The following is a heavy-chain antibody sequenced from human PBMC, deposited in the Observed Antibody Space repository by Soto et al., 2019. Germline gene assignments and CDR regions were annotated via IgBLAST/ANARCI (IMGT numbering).Heavy chain of an antibody. CDR1: GFTFSSYS. CDR3: ARGAVVVRQGYY. Sequence: EVQLVESGGGLVKPGGSLRLSCAASGFTFSSYSMDWVRQAPGKGLEWVSSISSSSSYIYYADSVKGRFTISRDNAKNSLYLQMNSLRAEDTAVYYCARGAVVVRQGYYWGQGTLVTVSS. CDR2: ISSSSSYI. J-gene: IGHJ4*02. V-gene: IGHV3-21*01. D-gene: IGHD2-21*01.